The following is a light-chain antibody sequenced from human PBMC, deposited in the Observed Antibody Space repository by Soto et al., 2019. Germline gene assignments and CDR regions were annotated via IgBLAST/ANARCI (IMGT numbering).Light chain of an antibody. CDR1: QSVRSSY. CDR2: GAS. J-gene: IGKJ5*01. Sequence: EIVLTQSPGTLSLSPGERATLSCRASQSVRSSYLAWYQQKPGQAPRLLIYGASSRATGIPDRFSGSGSGTDFTLTISRLEPEDFAVYFCQQYSGSPAITFGQGTRLEI. CDR3: QQYSGSPAIT. V-gene: IGKV3-20*01.